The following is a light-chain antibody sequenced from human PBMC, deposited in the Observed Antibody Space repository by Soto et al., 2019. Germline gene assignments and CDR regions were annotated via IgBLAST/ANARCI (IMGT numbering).Light chain of an antibody. CDR3: QQYNAWPPIT. V-gene: IGKV3-15*01. CDR1: QSVSTK. J-gene: IGKJ1*01. CDR2: GAS. Sequence: EIVMAQSPATLSVSPGERATLSCRASQSVSTKVAWYQQRPGQAPRLLIYGASTRATGIPGRFSGSGSGTEFTLTISSLQSEDSAVYYCQQYNAWPPITFGQGTKVEI.